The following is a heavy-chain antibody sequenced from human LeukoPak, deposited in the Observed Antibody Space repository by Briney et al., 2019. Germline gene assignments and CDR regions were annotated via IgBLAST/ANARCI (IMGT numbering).Heavy chain of an antibody. CDR2: INPNSGGT. D-gene: IGHD6-13*01. J-gene: IGHJ4*02. CDR3: ARDPYSSSWFDY. V-gene: IGHV1-2*02. CDR1: GYTFTCYY. Sequence: ASVKVSCKASGYTFTCYYMHWVRPAPGQGLEWMGWINPNSGGTNYAQKFQGRVTMTRDTSISTAYMELSRLRSDDTAVYYCARDPYSSSWFDYWGQGTLVTVSS.